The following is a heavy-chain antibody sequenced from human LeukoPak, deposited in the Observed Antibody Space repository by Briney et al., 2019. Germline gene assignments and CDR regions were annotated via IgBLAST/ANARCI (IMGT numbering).Heavy chain of an antibody. J-gene: IGHJ4*02. CDR1: GYTFTAYY. Sequence: RASVKVSCKASGYTFTAYYMHWARQAPGQGLEWMGWINPDSGVTNYAQKFQGRVTMTRATSITTAYMELSRLRSDDTAIYYCARAYCSGGDCYSKSNFDSWGQGTLVTVSS. CDR2: INPDSGVT. CDR3: ARAYCSGGDCYSKSNFDS. V-gene: IGHV1-2*02. D-gene: IGHD2-15*01.